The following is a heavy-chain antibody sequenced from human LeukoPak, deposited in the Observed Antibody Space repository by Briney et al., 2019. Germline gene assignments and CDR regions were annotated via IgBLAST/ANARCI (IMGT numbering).Heavy chain of an antibody. Sequence: SETLSLTCAVSGGSFSAYYWNWIRQPPGKGLEWIGEINHSGSTNYNPSLKSRVTISVDTSKNQFSLKLSSVTAADTAVYYCARSKWLRFIAATKSYFFYYLDVWGKGTTVTISS. J-gene: IGHJ6*03. D-gene: IGHD5-12*01. CDR1: GGSFSAYY. CDR2: INHSGST. V-gene: IGHV4-34*01. CDR3: ARSKWLRFIAATKSYFFYYLDV.